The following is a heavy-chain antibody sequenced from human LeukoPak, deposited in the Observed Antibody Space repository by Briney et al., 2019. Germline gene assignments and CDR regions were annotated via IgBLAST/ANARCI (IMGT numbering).Heavy chain of an antibody. CDR2: IKSKTDGGTN. CDR3: TTATGSYGPFLFDY. V-gene: IGHV3-15*01. Sequence: GGSLRLSCAASGFTFSNDWMSWVRQAPGKGPEWGGRIKSKTDGGTNDYAAPVKGRFTSSRDDSKNTLYLQMNSLKTEDTAVYYCTTATGSYGPFLFDYWGQGTLVTVSS. CDR1: GFTFSNDW. D-gene: IGHD1-26*01. J-gene: IGHJ4*02.